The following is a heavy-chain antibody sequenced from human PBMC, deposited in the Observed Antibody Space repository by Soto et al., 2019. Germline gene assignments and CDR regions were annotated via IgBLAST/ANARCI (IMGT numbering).Heavy chain of an antibody. V-gene: IGHV3-23*01. J-gene: IGHJ4*02. CDR2: ISGSGAST. D-gene: IGHD6-19*01. CDR3: AKDRDSGGWRTYNFDY. CDR1: GFTFSSYA. Sequence: EVQLLESGGGLVEPGGSLRLSCAASGFTFSSYAMNWVRQGPGKGLEWVSTISGSGASTYYADSVKGRFTISRDNSKNTLYVQMNSLRAEDTAVYYCAKDRDSGGWRTYNFDYWGQGALVTVSS.